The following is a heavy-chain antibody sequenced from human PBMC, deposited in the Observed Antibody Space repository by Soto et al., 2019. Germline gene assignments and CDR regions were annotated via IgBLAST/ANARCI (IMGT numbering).Heavy chain of an antibody. D-gene: IGHD2-15*01. V-gene: IGHV4-31*03. Sequence: QVQLQESGPGLVKPSQTLSLTCTVSGGSISSGGYYWSWIRQHPGKGLEWIGYIYYSGSTYYNPSLKSRVTRSVDTSKNQFSLELSSVTAADTAVYDCAREPRYFSCGSCRWFDYWGQGTLVTVSS. J-gene: IGHJ4*02. CDR1: GGSISSGGYY. CDR3: AREPRYFSCGSCRWFDY. CDR2: IYYSGST.